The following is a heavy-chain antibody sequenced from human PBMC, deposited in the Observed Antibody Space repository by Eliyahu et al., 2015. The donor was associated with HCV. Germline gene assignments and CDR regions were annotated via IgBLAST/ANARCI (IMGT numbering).Heavy chain of an antibody. Sequence: GYIYYSGSTNYNPSLKSRVTISVDTSKNQFSLKLSSVTAADTAVYYCARDHRGFYLYWGQGTLVTVSS. D-gene: IGHD2-15*01. CDR2: IYYSGST. CDR3: ARDHRGFYLY. V-gene: IGHV4-59*01. J-gene: IGHJ4*02.